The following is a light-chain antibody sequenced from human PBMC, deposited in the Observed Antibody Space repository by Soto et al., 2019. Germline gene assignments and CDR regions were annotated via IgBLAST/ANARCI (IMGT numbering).Light chain of an antibody. CDR3: QVWDIMTDNDV. J-gene: IGLJ1*01. Sequence: SYELTQSPSVSVAPEKTATITCGGNNIGNKRVHWYRRKPGQAPVLLISYDSDRPSGIPERFSGSNSGNTATLTISRVEAGDEADYYCQVWDIMTDNDVFGSGTKLTVL. CDR2: YDS. CDR1: NIGNKR. V-gene: IGLV3-21*04.